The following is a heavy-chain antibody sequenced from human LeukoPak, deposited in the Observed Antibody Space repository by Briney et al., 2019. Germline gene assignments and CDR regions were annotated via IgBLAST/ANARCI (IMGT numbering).Heavy chain of an antibody. Sequence: GGSLRLSCAACGFTFSNACMNWVRQAPGKGLEWVGRIKSKTDGGTTDYAAPVKGRFTISRDDSKNTLYLQMNSLKTEDTAVYYCTTDVVATGFDYWGQGTLVTVSS. CDR2: IKSKTDGGTT. V-gene: IGHV3-15*07. D-gene: IGHD5-12*01. CDR1: GFTFSNAC. CDR3: TTDVVATGFDY. J-gene: IGHJ4*02.